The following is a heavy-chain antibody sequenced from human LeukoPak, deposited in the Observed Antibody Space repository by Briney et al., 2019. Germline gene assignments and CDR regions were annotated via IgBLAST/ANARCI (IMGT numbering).Heavy chain of an antibody. CDR2: IWSDGTNR. CDR3: VKERGPFDAFDI. Sequence: GGSLRLSCAASGFTFDDYAMHWVRQAPGKGLEWVAVIWSDGTNRFYADSVKGRFTFSRDNSKNTLSLQMNSLRAEDTAVYYCVKERGPFDAFDIWGHGTMVTVSS. J-gene: IGHJ3*02. V-gene: IGHV3-33*06. CDR1: GFTFDDYA.